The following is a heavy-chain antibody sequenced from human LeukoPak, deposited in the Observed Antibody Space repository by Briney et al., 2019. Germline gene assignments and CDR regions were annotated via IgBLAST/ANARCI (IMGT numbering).Heavy chain of an antibody. J-gene: IGHJ5*02. Sequence: HPGGSLRLSCAASGFTLSSYWMHWVRQAPGKGLEWVSVIYSGGSTYYADSVKGRFTISRDNSKNTLYLQMNSLRAEDTAVYYCARDVRFDPWGQGTLVTVSS. D-gene: IGHD2-8*01. CDR3: ARDVRFDP. V-gene: IGHV3-53*01. CDR2: IYSGGST. CDR1: GFTLSSYW.